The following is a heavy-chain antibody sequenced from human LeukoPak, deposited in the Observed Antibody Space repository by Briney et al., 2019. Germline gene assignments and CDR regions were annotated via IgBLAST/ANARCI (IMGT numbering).Heavy chain of an antibody. CDR2: IGWNSGNI. CDR3: AKDMMFSSSSGAFDI. D-gene: IGHD6-6*01. V-gene: IGHV3-9*03. Sequence: GGSLRLSCAASGFTFCDYAMHWVRQAPGKGLEWVAGIGWNSGNIDYADSVKGRFTISRDNAKNALYLQMSGLKPEDMGLYYCAKDMMFSSSSGAFDIWGQGTMVTVSS. J-gene: IGHJ3*02. CDR1: GFTFCDYA.